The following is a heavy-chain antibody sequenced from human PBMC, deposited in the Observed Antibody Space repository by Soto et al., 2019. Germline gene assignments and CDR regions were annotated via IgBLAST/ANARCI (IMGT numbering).Heavy chain of an antibody. J-gene: IGHJ5*02. CDR2: IYTSGST. Sequence: PSETLSLTCTVSGGSISSYYWSWIRQPAGKGLEWIGRIYTSGSTNYNPSLKSRVTMSVDTSKNQFYLKLSSVTAADTAVYYCARDYPTASAAPILFDPWGQGTLVTVSS. CDR1: GGSISSYY. D-gene: IGHD6-13*01. V-gene: IGHV4-4*07. CDR3: ARDYPTASAAPILFDP.